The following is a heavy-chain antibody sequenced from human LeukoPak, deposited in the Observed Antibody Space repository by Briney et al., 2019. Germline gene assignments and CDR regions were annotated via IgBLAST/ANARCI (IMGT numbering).Heavy chain of an antibody. V-gene: IGHV3-21*01. CDR3: AREGLGYCRGGSCPQNWFDP. CDR2: ISSSSSYI. CDR1: GFTFSSYS. D-gene: IGHD2-15*01. Sequence: GGSLRLSCAASGFTFSSYSMNWVRQAPGKGLEWVSSISSSSSYIYYADSVKGRFTISRDNAKNSLYLQMNSLRAEDTAVHYWAREGLGYCRGGSCPQNWFDPWGQGTLVTVSS. J-gene: IGHJ5*02.